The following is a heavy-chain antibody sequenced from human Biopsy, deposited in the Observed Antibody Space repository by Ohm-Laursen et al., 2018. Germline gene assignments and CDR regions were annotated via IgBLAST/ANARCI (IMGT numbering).Heavy chain of an antibody. CDR2: INHSGST. CDR1: GGSFSDYY. CDR3: ARTYDYDSSAYYYAY. J-gene: IGHJ4*02. D-gene: IGHD3-22*01. Sequence: SDTLSLTCDVYGGSFSDYYWTWIRQPPNKGLEWIGEINHSGSTSYNPSLRSRATVSVDTSKNQFSLRLSSVTAADTAIYYCARTYDYDSSAYYYAYWGQGTLVTVSS. V-gene: IGHV4-34*01.